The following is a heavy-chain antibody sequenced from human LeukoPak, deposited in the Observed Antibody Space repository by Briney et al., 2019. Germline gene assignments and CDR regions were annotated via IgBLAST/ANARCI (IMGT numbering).Heavy chain of an antibody. V-gene: IGHV3-23*01. D-gene: IGHD2-15*01. Sequence: GGSLKLSCAASGFTFSSYAMSWVRQAPGKGLEWVSAISDSGGSTYYADSVKGRFTISRDNSKNTLYLQMNSLRAEDTAVYYCASHVSYCSGGSCYSSGYYFDYWGQGTLVTVSS. CDR2: ISDSGGST. J-gene: IGHJ4*02. CDR3: ASHVSYCSGGSCYSSGYYFDY. CDR1: GFTFSSYA.